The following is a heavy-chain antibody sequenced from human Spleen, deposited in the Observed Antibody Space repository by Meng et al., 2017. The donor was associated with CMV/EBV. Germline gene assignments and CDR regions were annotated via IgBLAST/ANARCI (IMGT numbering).Heavy chain of an antibody. D-gene: IGHD3-3*01. V-gene: IGHV2-5*02. CDR1: GFSLSTSGVG. Sequence: QITLKESCPTLVKPTQTLTLTCTFSGFSLSTSGVGVGWIRQPPGKALEWLALIYWDDDKRYSPSLKSRLTITKDTSKNQVVLTMTNMDPVDTATYYCAHRLHYDFWSGYFDYWGQGTLVTVSS. CDR2: IYWDDDK. CDR3: AHRLHYDFWSGYFDY. J-gene: IGHJ4*02.